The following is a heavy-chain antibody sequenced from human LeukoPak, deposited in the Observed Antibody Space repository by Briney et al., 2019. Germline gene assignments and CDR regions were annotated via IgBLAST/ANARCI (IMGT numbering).Heavy chain of an antibody. V-gene: IGHV1-46*01. CDR1: GYTFTSYY. D-gene: IGHD1-26*01. CDR2: INPSGGST. J-gene: IGHJ4*02. Sequence: GASVKVSCKASGYTFTSYYMHWVRQAPGQGLEWMGIINPSGGSTSYAQKFQGRVTMTRDTSTSTAYMELSRLRSDDTAVYYCAVYGELPEGSDYWGQGTLVTVSS. CDR3: AVYGELPEGSDY.